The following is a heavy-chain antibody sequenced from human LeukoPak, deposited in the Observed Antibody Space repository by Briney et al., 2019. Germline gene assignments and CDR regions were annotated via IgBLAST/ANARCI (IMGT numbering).Heavy chain of an antibody. D-gene: IGHD2/OR15-2a*01. Sequence: ASVKVSCKASGYTLIGYYIHWVRQAPGQGLEWIGWINPNSGGTKSAQKFQGRVTMTRDTSISTAYMELSSLRSDDTAVYYCARVSSTILAWAFDYWGQGTLVTVSS. V-gene: IGHV1-2*02. J-gene: IGHJ4*02. CDR1: GYTLIGYY. CDR3: ARVSSTILAWAFDY. CDR2: INPNSGGT.